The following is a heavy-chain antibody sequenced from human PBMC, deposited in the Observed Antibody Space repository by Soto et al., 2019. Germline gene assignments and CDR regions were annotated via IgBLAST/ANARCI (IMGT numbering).Heavy chain of an antibody. CDR2: INPNSGGT. Sequence: AASVKVSCKASGYTFTGYYMHWVRQAPGQGLEWMGWINPNSGGTNYAQKFQGRVTMTRDTSISTAYMEMSRLRSDDTAVYYCARPRVVIIHFDCRGQGNLGTVYS. CDR1: GYTFTGYY. J-gene: IGHJ4*02. D-gene: IGHD3-3*01. V-gene: IGHV1-2*02. CDR3: ARPRVVIIHFDC.